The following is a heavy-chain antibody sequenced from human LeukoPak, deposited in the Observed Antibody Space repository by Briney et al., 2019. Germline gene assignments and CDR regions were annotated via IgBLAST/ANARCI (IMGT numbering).Heavy chain of an antibody. CDR2: ISAYNGNT. V-gene: IGHV1-18*01. CDR1: GYTFTSYG. J-gene: IGHJ4*02. D-gene: IGHD3-3*01. Sequence: ASVKVSCKASGYTFTSYGISWVRQAPGQGLEWMGWISAYNGNTNYAQKLQGRVTITTDTSTSTAYMELRRLRSDDTAVYYCETYYDFCSVLDYWGQGTLVTVSS. CDR3: ETYYDFCSVLDY.